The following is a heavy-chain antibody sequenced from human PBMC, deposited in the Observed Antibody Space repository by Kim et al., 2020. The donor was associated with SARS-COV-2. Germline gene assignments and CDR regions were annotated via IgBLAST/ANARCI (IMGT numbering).Heavy chain of an antibody. CDR2: INTNTGNP. J-gene: IGHJ6*02. Sequence: ASVKVSCKASGYTFTSYAMNWVRQAPGQGLEWMGWINTNTGNPTYAQGFTGRFVFSLDTSVSTAYLQISSLKAEDTAVYYCARDPIVVVPAVYYYYGMDVWGQGTTVTVS. CDR1: GYTFTSYA. CDR3: ARDPIVVVPAVYYYYGMDV. D-gene: IGHD2-2*01. V-gene: IGHV7-4-1*02.